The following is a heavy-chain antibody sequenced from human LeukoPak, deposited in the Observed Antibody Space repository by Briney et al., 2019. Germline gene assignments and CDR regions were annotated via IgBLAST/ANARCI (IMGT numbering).Heavy chain of an antibody. CDR1: GFTFSSYA. D-gene: IGHD3-22*01. J-gene: IGHJ4*02. Sequence: GGSLRLSCAASGFTFSSYAMHWVRQAPGKGLEYVSAISSNGGSTYYANSVKGRFTISRDNSKNTLYLQMGSLRAEDMAVYYCARVGRVTTYYYDSSGYPDYWGQGTLVTVSS. CDR3: ARVGRVTTYYYDSSGYPDY. CDR2: ISSNGGST. V-gene: IGHV3-64*01.